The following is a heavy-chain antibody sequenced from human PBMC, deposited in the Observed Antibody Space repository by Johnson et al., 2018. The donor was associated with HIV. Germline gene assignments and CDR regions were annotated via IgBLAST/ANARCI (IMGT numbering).Heavy chain of an antibody. CDR2: MNQGASEK. J-gene: IGHJ3*02. V-gene: IGHV3-7*05. D-gene: IGHD2-2*01. CDR3: ARDSISCYSCAFDM. Sequence: VQVVESGGGLIQPGGSLRLSCAASGFTFSNYYMSWVRQAPGKGLEWVANMNQGASEKNYVDSVKGRFTISRDNAKNSLYLQMNSLRPEDTAVYFCARDSISCYSCAFDMWGQGTMVTVSS. CDR1: GFTFSNYY.